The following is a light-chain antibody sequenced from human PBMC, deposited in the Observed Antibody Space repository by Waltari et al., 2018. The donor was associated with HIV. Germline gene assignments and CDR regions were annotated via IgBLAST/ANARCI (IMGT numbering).Light chain of an antibody. Sequence: SYELTQPPSVSVSPGQTASITCSGDKLGDKYACWYQQKPGQSPVLVIYQDSKRPSGVQERFYGSTSGKPATLTISGTQAMEEADYYCQAWDSSTAVVFGGGTKLTVL. CDR3: QAWDSSTAVV. CDR1: KLGDKY. CDR2: QDS. V-gene: IGLV3-1*01. J-gene: IGLJ2*01.